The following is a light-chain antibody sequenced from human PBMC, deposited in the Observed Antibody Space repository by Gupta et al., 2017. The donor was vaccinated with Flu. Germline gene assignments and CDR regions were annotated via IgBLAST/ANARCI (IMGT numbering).Light chain of an antibody. CDR3: QSYDSSLSGYWV. V-gene: IGLV1-40*01. Sequence: QSVLTQPPSQSGAPGQRVTISCTRRNSNIGAGYDVHWYHQLPGTPPKLLIYGDSNRPSGVPDRFSGSKSGTSASLAITGLQAEDEADYYCQSYDSSLSGYWVFGGGTKLTVL. CDR1: NSNIGAGYD. CDR2: GDS. J-gene: IGLJ3*02.